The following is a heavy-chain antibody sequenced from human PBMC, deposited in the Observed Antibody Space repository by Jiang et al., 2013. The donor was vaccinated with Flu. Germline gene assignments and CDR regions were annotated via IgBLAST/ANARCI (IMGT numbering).Heavy chain of an antibody. V-gene: IGHV3-30*18. CDR3: AKDRIRYLDSVY. CDR2: ISYDGSNK. CDR1: GFTFSDFG. Sequence: VQLVESGGGVVQPGKSLRLSCAASGFTFSDFGIHWVRQAPGKGLEWVAVISYDGSNKYYADSVKGRFTVSRDNSKNTVNLQMNSLRSEDTAVYYCAKDRIRYLDSVYWG. D-gene: IGHD3-9*01. J-gene: IGHJ4*01.